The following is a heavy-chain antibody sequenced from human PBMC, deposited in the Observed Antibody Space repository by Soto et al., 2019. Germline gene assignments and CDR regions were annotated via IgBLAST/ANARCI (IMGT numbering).Heavy chain of an antibody. CDR2: ISDDGNTK. D-gene: IGHD2-15*01. Sequence: QVQLVESGGGVVQPGRSLRLSCVASGLTFSRAGMHWVRQAPGKGLEWVALISDDGNTKYYADSVKGRFTISRDNSNNTLYLQMNSLRVEDTAVYYCAKDKGKRYFDYWGQGILVTVSS. J-gene: IGHJ4*02. V-gene: IGHV3-30*18. CDR1: GLTFSRAG. CDR3: AKDKGKRYFDY.